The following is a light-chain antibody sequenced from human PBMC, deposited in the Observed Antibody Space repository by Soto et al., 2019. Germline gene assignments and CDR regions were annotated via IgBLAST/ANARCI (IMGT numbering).Light chain of an antibody. CDR2: EVS. V-gene: IGLV2-14*01. Sequence: QSALTQPASVSGSPGQSITISCTGTRSDVGGYNYVSWYQQYPGKVPKVIIYEVSNRPSGVSNRFSGSKSGNTASLTISGLQAEDEADYYFTSYTNTNTLGVFGGGTKLT. CDR3: TSYTNTNTLGV. J-gene: IGLJ2*01. CDR1: RSDVGGYNY.